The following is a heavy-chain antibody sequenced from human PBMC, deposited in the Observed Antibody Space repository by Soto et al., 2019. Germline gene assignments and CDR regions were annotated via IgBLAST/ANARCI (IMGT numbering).Heavy chain of an antibody. D-gene: IGHD6-13*01. V-gene: IGHV3-21*01. CDR1: GFTFSSYS. Sequence: PGGSLRLSCAASGFTFSSYSMNWVRQAPGKGLEWVSSISSSSSYIYYADSVKGRFTISRDNAKNSLCLQMNSLRAEDTAVYYCARGSPAAGTRGDYWGQGTLVTVSS. CDR2: ISSSSSYI. CDR3: ARGSPAAGTRGDY. J-gene: IGHJ4*02.